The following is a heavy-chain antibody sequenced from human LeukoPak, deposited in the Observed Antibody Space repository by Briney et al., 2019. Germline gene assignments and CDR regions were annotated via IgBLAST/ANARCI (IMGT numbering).Heavy chain of an antibody. CDR3: ARVLIAAAVARGAFDI. D-gene: IGHD6-13*01. CDR1: GGSISSYY. V-gene: IGHV4-59*08. CDR2: IYYSGST. Sequence: SETLSLTCTVSGGSISSYYWSWIRQPPGKGLEWIGYIYYSGSTNYNPSLKSRVTISVDTSKNQFSLKLSSVTAADTAVYYCARVLIAAAVARGAFDIWGQGTMVTVSS. J-gene: IGHJ3*02.